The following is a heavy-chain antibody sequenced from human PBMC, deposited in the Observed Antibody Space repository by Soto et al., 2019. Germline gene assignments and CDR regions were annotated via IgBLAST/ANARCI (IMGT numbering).Heavy chain of an antibody. J-gene: IGHJ3*01. CDR2: LYDVDGS. CDR1: GLTISGKKY. Sequence: ESGGGLIQPGESLRLSCAAFGLTISGKKYVAWVRQAPGKGLEWVSGLYDVDGSFYADSVRGRFTTSSDGSKTTVYLQMNDLRPDDTAVYYCATWHEREHAYDVWGQGTTVTVSS. CDR3: ATWHEREHAYDV. D-gene: IGHD1-1*01. V-gene: IGHV3-53*01.